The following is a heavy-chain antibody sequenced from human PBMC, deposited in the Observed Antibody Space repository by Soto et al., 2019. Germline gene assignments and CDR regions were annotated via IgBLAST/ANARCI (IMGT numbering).Heavy chain of an antibody. D-gene: IGHD2-2*01. J-gene: IGHJ4*02. V-gene: IGHV5-51*01. Sequence: GESLKISCKGSGYTFTSYWIGWVRQIPGKGLEWMGRIFPGDSDTRHSPSFQGQVTLSADKSSSTAFLQWSSLKASDTALYYCARLAQHQPFYYFDSWGQATLVTVSS. CDR2: IFPGDSDT. CDR3: ARLAQHQPFYYFDS. CDR1: GYTFTSYW.